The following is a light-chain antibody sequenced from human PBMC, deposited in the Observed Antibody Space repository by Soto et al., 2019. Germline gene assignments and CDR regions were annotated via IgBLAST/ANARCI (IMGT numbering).Light chain of an antibody. J-gene: IGKJ2*01. Sequence: DIQMTQSPSTLSASVGDRVTITCRASQSISSWLAWYQQKPGKAPKLLIYKASSLESGVPSRFSGSGSGTEFTLTISSLQPDDFATYYGQQYNSYSPTCCQWTKLESK. CDR3: QQYNSYSPT. CDR2: KAS. V-gene: IGKV1-5*03. CDR1: QSISSW.